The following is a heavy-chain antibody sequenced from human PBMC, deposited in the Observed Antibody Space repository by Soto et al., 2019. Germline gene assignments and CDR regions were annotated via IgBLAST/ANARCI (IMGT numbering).Heavy chain of an antibody. D-gene: IGHD3-22*01. CDR3: ARERITMIVVVTPVYGMDV. CDR1: GYTFTSYY. Sequence: ASVKVSCKASGYTFTSYYMHWVRQAPGQGLEWMGIINPSGGSTSYAQKFQGRVTMTRDTSTSTVYMELSSLRSEDTAVYYCARERITMIVVVTPVYGMDVWGQGTKVTGSS. V-gene: IGHV1-46*01. J-gene: IGHJ6*02. CDR2: INPSGGST.